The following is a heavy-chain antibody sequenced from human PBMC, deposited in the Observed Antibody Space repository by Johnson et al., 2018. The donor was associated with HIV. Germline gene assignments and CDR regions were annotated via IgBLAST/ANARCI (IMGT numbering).Heavy chain of an antibody. CDR2: ISYDGSNK. V-gene: IGHV3-30-3*01. J-gene: IGHJ3*02. CDR3: ASMGLGGNAFDI. CDR1: GFTFSSYA. D-gene: IGHD3-16*01. Sequence: QEQLVESGGGVVQPGRSLRLSCAASGFTFSSYAMHWVRQAPGKGLEWVAVISYDGSNKYYADSVKGRFTISRDNSKNTLYLQMNSLRAEDTAVYHCASMGLGGNAFDIWGQGTMVTVSS.